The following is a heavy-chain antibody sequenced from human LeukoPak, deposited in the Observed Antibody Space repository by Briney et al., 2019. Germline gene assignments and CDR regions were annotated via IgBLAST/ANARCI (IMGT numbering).Heavy chain of an antibody. J-gene: IGHJ3*02. CDR2: IKEDGSDK. Sequence: GGSLRLSCAASGFTFSTYWMSWVRQPPGKGLEWVANIKEDGSDKYYVDSVKGRFTISRDNANNSLYLQMNSLRAEDTALYYCARDIVLIAVAVRGSFDIWGQGTMVTVSS. CDR3: ARDIVLIAVAVRGSFDI. V-gene: IGHV3-7*03. CDR1: GFTFSTYW. D-gene: IGHD6-19*01.